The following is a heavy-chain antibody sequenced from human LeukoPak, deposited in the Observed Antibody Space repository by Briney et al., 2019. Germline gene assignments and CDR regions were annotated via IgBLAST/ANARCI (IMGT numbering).Heavy chain of an antibody. V-gene: IGHV3-11*01. J-gene: IGHJ6*02. CDR3: ALGTINKDYYFGMDV. D-gene: IGHD2-8*01. CDR2: ISNSGSTV. CDR1: GFTFRDYY. Sequence: GGYLRLSCAASGFTFRDYYMTWLRQAPGKGLEWLSYISNSGSTVFYADSIKGRFTVSRDNAKRSLYLQIESLRDDDTAVYHCALGTINKDYYFGMDVWGQGTTVTVSS.